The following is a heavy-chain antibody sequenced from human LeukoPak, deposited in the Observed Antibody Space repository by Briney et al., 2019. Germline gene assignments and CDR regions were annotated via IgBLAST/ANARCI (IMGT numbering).Heavy chain of an antibody. D-gene: IGHD1-26*01. CDR3: ARLLTLSGSSYYYGMDV. CDR1: GGSISSYY. V-gene: IGHV4-34*01. J-gene: IGHJ6*02. CDR2: INHSGST. Sequence: SETLSLTCTVSGGSISSYYWSWIRQPPGKGLEWIGEINHSGSTNYNPSLKSRVTISVDTSKNQFSLKLSSVTAADTAVYYCARLLTLSGSSYYYGMDVWGQGTTVTVSS.